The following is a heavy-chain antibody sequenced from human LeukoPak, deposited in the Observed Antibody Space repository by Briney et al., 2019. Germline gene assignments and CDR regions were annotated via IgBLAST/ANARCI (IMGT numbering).Heavy chain of an antibody. J-gene: IGHJ6*03. V-gene: IGHV1-8*03. CDR3: ARGNGRVAARPRYHNNYYYYHMDV. D-gene: IGHD6-6*01. CDR2: MNPNSGNT. CDR1: GYTFTSYD. Sequence: GASVKVSCKASGYTFTSYDINWVRQATGQGLEWMGWMNPNSGNTGYAQKFQGRVTITSNTSISTAYMELSSLRSEDTAVYYCARGNGRVAARPRYHNNYYYYHMDVWGKGTTVTVSS.